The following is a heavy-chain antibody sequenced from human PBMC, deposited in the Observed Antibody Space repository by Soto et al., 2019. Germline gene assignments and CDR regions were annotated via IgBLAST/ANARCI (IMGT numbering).Heavy chain of an antibody. J-gene: IGHJ6*02. CDR2: IYHSGST. D-gene: IGHD6-13*01. V-gene: IGHV4-30-2*01. CDR1: GGSISSGGYS. CDR3: ARQKRMAAGETYYYYGMDV. Sequence: SETLSLTCAVSGGSISSGGYSWSWIRQPPGKGLEWIGYIYHSGSTYYNPSLKSRVTISVDRSKNQFSLKLSSVTAADTAVYYCARQKRMAAGETYYYYGMDVWGQGTTVTVSS.